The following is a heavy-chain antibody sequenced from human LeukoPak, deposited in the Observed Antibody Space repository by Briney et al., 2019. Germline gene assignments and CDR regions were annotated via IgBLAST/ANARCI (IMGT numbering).Heavy chain of an antibody. D-gene: IGHD6-6*01. J-gene: IGHJ1*01. CDR2: IYHSGST. V-gene: IGHV4-59*01. CDR3: ARGGAARLHFQN. Sequence: SETLSPTCTVSGGSISTYYWNWIRQPPGKGLEWIGYIYHSGSTNYNPSLQSRVTISVDTSKNQFSLNLNSVTAADTAVYYCARGGAARLHFQNWGQGTLVTVSS. CDR1: GGSISTYY.